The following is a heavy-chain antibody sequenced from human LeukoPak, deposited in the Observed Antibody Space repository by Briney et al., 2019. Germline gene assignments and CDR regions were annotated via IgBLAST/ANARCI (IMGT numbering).Heavy chain of an antibody. V-gene: IGHV4-34*01. CDR3: ARGDYVWGSYLRYDY. CDR2: INHSGST. D-gene: IGHD3-16*02. CDR1: GGSFSGYY. J-gene: IGHJ4*02. Sequence: PSETLSLTCAVHGGSFSGYYWSWIRQPPGKGLEWIGEINHSGSTNYNPSLKSRVTISVDTSKNQFSLKLSSVTAADTAVYYCARGDYVWGSYLRYDYWGQGTLVTVSS.